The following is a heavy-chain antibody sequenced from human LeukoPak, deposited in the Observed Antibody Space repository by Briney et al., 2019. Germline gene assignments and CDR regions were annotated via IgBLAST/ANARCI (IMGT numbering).Heavy chain of an antibody. J-gene: IGHJ3*02. CDR2: ISSSGSTI. CDR1: GFTFSDYY. V-gene: IGHV3-11*04. Sequence: PGGSLRLSCAASGFTFSDYYMSWIRQAPGKGLEWVSYISSSGSTIYYADSVKGRFTISRDNAKNSLYLQMNSLRAEDTAVYYCARVNSSGWYRGAFDIWGQGTMVTVSS. D-gene: IGHD6-19*01. CDR3: ARVNSSGWYRGAFDI.